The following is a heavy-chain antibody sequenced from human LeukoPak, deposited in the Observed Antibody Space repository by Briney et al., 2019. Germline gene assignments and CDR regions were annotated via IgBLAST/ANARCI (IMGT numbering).Heavy chain of an antibody. CDR3: ARPGYYGNSGFNFDY. CDR1: GGSISSSTVY. CDR2: INYSGYT. D-gene: IGHD3-22*01. V-gene: IGHV4-39*01. J-gene: IGHJ4*02. Sequence: PSETLSLTCTVSGGSISSSTVYWGWIRQPPGKGLEWIGGINYSGYTYYNPSLKSRVTISVDTPKNQFSLKLSSVTAADTAVYYCARPGYYGNSGFNFDYWGQGTLVTVSS.